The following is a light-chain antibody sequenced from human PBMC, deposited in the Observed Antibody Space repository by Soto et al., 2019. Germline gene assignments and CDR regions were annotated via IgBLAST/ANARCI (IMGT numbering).Light chain of an antibody. CDR2: AAS. J-gene: IGKJ1*01. CDR1: QSLSSD. Sequence: IVMTQSPGTLSVSPGESATLSCRASQSLSSDLAWYQQKPGQSPRLLIYAASTRATGIPARFSGSGSGTEFTLTISSLQSEDCAVYYCQQYNNWPQTFGQGTKVEIK. CDR3: QQYNNWPQT. V-gene: IGKV3-15*01.